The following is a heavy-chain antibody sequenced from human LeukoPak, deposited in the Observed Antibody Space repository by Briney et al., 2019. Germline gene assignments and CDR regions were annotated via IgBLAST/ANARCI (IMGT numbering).Heavy chain of an antibody. V-gene: IGHV4-59*01. Sequence: SETLSLTCAVYGGSFSGYYWSWIRQSPGKGLEWIGYIYYSGTTNYNPSLKSRVTTSVDTSKNQFSLKLSSVTAADTAVYYCARGGWKAFDIWGQGTMVTVSS. CDR1: GGSFSGYY. D-gene: IGHD6-19*01. CDR3: ARGGWKAFDI. CDR2: IYYSGTT. J-gene: IGHJ3*02.